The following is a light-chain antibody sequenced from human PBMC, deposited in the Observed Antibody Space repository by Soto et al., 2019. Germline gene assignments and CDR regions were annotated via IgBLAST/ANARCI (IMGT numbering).Light chain of an antibody. CDR3: QHYSTSLLT. Sequence: EIVLTQSPGTLSLSPGERATLSCRASQIISNSYLAWYQPKPGQAPRLLIYDASSWATCIPDRFSGSGSGTYFTLTIGRLKHEDFEVYYLQHYSTSLLTFGEGTKVEIK. CDR1: QIISNSY. V-gene: IGKV3-20*01. J-gene: IGKJ4*01. CDR2: DAS.